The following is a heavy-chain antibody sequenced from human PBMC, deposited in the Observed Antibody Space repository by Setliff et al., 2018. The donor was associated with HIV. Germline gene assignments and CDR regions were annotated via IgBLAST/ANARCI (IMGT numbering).Heavy chain of an antibody. J-gene: IGHJ6*03. D-gene: IGHD2-8*01. V-gene: IGHV1-18*01. CDR2: ISIHTGNT. CDR1: GYTLTEVS. CDR3: VRDKNIILRGGSYFYMDV. Sequence: ASVKVSCKISGYTLTEVSMHWVRQAPGKGLEWMGWISIHTGNTNYAEKVQDRVTVTADTSTSTVYMELRSLSYDDTAVYYCVRDKNIILRGGSYFYMDVWGKGTTVTVSS.